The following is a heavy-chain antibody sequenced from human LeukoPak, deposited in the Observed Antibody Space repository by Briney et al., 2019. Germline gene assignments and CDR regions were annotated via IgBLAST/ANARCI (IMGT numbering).Heavy chain of an antibody. V-gene: IGHV4-59*01. CDR2: IYYSGST. D-gene: IGHD3-22*01. J-gene: IGHJ4*02. CDR1: GGSISSYY. Sequence: PSETLSLTCTVSGGSISSYYGSWIRQPPGKGLEWIGYIYYSGSTNYNPSLKGRVTISVDTSKNQFSLRLSSVTAADTAVYSCARVTGYIVEDYFAYWGQGTLVTVYS. CDR3: ARVTGYIVEDYFAY.